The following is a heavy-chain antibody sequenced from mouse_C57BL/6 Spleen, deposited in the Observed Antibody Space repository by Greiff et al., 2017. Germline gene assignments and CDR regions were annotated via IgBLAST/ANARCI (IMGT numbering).Heavy chain of an antibody. D-gene: IGHD1-1*01. CDR3: TAFTTVVAYYFDY. J-gene: IGHJ2*01. CDR1: GFTFSNYW. CDR2: IRLKSDNYAT. Sequence: EVKVVESGGGLVQPGGSMKLSCVASGFTFSNYWMNWVRQSPEKGLEWVAQIRLKSDNYATHYAESVKGRFTISRDDSKSSVYLQMNNLRAEDTGIYYCTAFTTVVAYYFDYWGQGTTLTVSS. V-gene: IGHV6-3*01.